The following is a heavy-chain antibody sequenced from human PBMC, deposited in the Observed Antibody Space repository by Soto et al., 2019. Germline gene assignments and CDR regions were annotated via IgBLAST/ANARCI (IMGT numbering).Heavy chain of an antibody. CDR3: GSHIRFSNRYYGFWGGPADP. Sequence: GESLKISCQGSGYSFTSYWIGWVRQMPGKGLEWVGIIYPGDSETRYSPSFQGQVTISADKSISTAYLQWSSLKASDTAMYYCGSHIRFSNRYYGFWGGPADPWGQGTLVTVYS. D-gene: IGHD3-3*01. CDR1: GYSFTSYW. J-gene: IGHJ5*02. CDR2: IYPGDSET. V-gene: IGHV5-51*01.